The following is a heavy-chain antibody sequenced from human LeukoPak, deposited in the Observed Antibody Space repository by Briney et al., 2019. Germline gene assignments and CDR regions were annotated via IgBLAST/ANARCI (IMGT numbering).Heavy chain of an antibody. CDR1: GGSFSGYY. CDR2: INHSGST. J-gene: IGHJ3*02. Sequence: SETLSLTCAVYGGSFSGYYWSWIRQPPGKGLEWIGEINHSGSTNYNPSLKSRVTISVDTSKNQFSLKLSSVTAADTAVYYCARGFTVLRYFDWLYEDAFDIWGRGTMVTVSS. D-gene: IGHD3-9*01. CDR3: ARGFTVLRYFDWLYEDAFDI. V-gene: IGHV4-34*01.